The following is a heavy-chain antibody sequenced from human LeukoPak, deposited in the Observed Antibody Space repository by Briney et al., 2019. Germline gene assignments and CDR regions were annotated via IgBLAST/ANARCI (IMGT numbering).Heavy chain of an antibody. CDR3: AELGITMIGGV. CDR2: ICSSGSTI. CDR1: GFTFSSYW. V-gene: IGHV3-48*03. Sequence: GGSLRLSCAASGFTFSSYWMSWGRQAPGEGLGWVSYICSSGSTIYYADAVKGKFTITRNNAKNLQYLQMNSQRAEDKDVYYCAELGITMIGGVWGKGTTVTISS. J-gene: IGHJ6*04. D-gene: IGHD3-10*02.